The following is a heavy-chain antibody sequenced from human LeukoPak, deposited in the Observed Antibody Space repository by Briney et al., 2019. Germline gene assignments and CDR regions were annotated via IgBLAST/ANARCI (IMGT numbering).Heavy chain of an antibody. CDR1: GYTFTGYY. CDR2: INPNSGGT. Sequence: ASVKVSCKASGYTFTGYYMHWVRQAPGQGLEWMGWINPNSGGTNYAQKFQGWVTMTRDTSISTAYTELSRLRSDDTAVYYCARAPRDYYGVDVWGQGTTVTVSS. V-gene: IGHV1-2*04. J-gene: IGHJ6*02. CDR3: ARAPRDYYGVDV.